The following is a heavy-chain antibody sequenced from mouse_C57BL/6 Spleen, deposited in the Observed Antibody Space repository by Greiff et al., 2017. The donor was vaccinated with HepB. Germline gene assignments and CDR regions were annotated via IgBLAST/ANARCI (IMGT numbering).Heavy chain of an antibody. Sequence: VQLQQSGAELVKPGASVKLSCKASGYTFTSYWMHWVKQRPGQGLEWIGMIHPNSGSTNYNEKFKSKATLTVDKSSSTAYMQLSSLTSEDSAVYYCARGAIGAYWYFDVWGTGTTVTVSS. V-gene: IGHV1-64*01. J-gene: IGHJ1*03. CDR3: ARGAIGAYWYFDV. CDR1: GYTFTSYW. CDR2: IHPNSGST.